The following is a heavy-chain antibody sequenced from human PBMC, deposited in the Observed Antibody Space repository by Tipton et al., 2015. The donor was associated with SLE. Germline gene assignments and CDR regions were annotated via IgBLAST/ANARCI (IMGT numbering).Heavy chain of an antibody. CDR3: ARASSTSCYPRGCYNAFDI. Sequence: SLRLSCAASGFTFSSYSMNWVRQAPGKGLEWVSSISSSSSYIYYADSVKGRFTISRDNAKNSLYLQMNSLRAEDTAVYYCARASSTSCYPRGCYNAFDIWGQGTMVTVSS. CDR2: ISSSSSYI. CDR1: GFTFSSYS. J-gene: IGHJ3*02. D-gene: IGHD2-2*01. V-gene: IGHV3-21*01.